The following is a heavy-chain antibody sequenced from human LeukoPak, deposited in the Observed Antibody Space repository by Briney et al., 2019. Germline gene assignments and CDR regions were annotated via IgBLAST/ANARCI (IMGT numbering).Heavy chain of an antibody. CDR1: GYTFTGYY. CDR3: ATDRWHGDYYFDY. Sequence: ASVKVSCEASGYTFTGYYMHWVRQAPGQGLEWMGRINPNSGGTNYAQKFQGRVTMTRDTSISTAYMELSSLRSEDTAVYYCATDRWHGDYYFDYWGQGTLVTVSS. J-gene: IGHJ4*02. CDR2: INPNSGGT. V-gene: IGHV1-2*06. D-gene: IGHD4-17*01.